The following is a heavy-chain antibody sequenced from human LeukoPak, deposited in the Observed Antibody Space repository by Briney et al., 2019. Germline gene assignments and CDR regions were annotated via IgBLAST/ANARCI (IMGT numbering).Heavy chain of an antibody. D-gene: IGHD3-3*01. V-gene: IGHV3-53*01. CDR1: GFTVSSNY. CDR3: ARENPPDFRGYYYMDV. Sequence: GGSLRLSCAASGFTVSSNYMSWVRQAPGKGLEWVSVIYSGGSTYYADSVKGRFTISRDNSKNTLYLQMNSLRAEDTAVYYCARENPPDFRGYYYMDVWGKGTTVTVSS. J-gene: IGHJ6*03. CDR2: IYSGGST.